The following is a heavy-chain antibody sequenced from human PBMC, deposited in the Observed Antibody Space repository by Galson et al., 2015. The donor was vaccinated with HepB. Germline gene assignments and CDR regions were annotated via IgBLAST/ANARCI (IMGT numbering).Heavy chain of an antibody. CDR3: ARGGMATLGESTFDR. Sequence: SLKVSCKASGYSFNRHSINWVRQAPGQGLEWMGRMNGYNGDTNYAQKFQGRVTMTADTSTSTAYMELKTLRTDDTAVYYCARGGMATLGESTFDRWGQGTQITVSS. D-gene: IGHD5-24*01. V-gene: IGHV1-18*01. CDR1: GYSFNRHS. J-gene: IGHJ4*02. CDR2: MNGYNGDT.